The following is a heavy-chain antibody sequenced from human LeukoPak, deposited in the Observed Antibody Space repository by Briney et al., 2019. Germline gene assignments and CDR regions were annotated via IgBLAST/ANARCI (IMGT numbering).Heavy chain of an antibody. CDR1: GGSISSYY. Sequence: PSETLSLTCTVSGGSISSYYWSWIRQPPGKGLEWIGYIYYSGSTNYNPSLKSRVTISVDTSKNQFSLKLSSVTAADTAVYYCARKLGGWLVEYYFDYWGQGTLVTVSS. V-gene: IGHV4-59*12. CDR2: IYYSGST. CDR3: ARKLGGWLVEYYFDY. D-gene: IGHD6-19*01. J-gene: IGHJ4*02.